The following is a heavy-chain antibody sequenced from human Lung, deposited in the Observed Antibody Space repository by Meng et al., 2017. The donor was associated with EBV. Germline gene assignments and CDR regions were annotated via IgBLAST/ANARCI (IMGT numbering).Heavy chain of an antibody. CDR1: GGSISKTNW. Sequence: QVQLEASGPGLVKPSETLSLTCAVSGGSISKTNWWIWVRQPPGEGLEWIGETSHSGITNYSPSLKSRVTISIDKSKNQLSLKLNSVTAADTAVYYCASSDYYRSDYWGQGTLVTVSS. V-gene: IGHV4-4*02. J-gene: IGHJ4*02. CDR2: TSHSGIT. D-gene: IGHD3-22*01. CDR3: ASSDYYRSDY.